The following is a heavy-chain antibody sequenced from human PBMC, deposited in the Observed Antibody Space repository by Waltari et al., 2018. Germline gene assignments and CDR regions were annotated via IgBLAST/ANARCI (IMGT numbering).Heavy chain of an antibody. J-gene: IGHJ6*02. CDR3: ATDCSGGSCPQV. D-gene: IGHD2-15*01. Sequence: QVQLQESGPGLVKPSETLSLTCTVSGCSISSHYWSWIRQPPGKGLEWIGYIYYSGSTNYNPSLKSRVTISVDTSKNQFSLKLSSVTAADTAVYYCATDCSGGSCPQVWGQGTTVTVSS. V-gene: IGHV4-59*11. CDR1: GCSISSHY. CDR2: IYYSGST.